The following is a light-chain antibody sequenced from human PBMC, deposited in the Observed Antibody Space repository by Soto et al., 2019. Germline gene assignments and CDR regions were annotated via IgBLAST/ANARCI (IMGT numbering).Light chain of an antibody. J-gene: IGKJ1*01. V-gene: IGKV1-5*01. CDR1: ESIKGW. Sequence: DIPVTQSPSTLSASVGDRVTITCRASESIKGWLAWYKQKPGKAPKLLIYDASSLKGGVPSRFSGSGSGTEFTLTISSLQPDDFATYYCQQYNNHWTFGQGTKVEIK. CDR2: DAS. CDR3: QQYNNHWT.